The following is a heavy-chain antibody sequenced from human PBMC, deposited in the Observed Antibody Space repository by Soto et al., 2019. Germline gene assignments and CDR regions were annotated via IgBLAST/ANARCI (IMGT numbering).Heavy chain of an antibody. V-gene: IGHV4-59*01. CDR2: IYYSGST. D-gene: IGHD5-18*01. Sequence: QVQLQESGPGLVKPSETLSLTCPVSGGSISSYSWSWIRQPPGKGLEWIGYIYYSGSTNYNPALRRRVTISGDTSKNQFSLKLSSVTAADTAVYYCARRYGKNAFDIWGQGTMVTVSS. J-gene: IGHJ3*02. CDR3: ARRYGKNAFDI. CDR1: GGSISSYS.